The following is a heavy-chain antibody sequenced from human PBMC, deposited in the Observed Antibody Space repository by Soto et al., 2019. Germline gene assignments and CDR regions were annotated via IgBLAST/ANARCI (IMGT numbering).Heavy chain of an antibody. CDR1: GYRFSSYW. J-gene: IGHJ6*02. CDR2: IDPGDSES. CDR3: TRQARDKIVGCNV. Sequence: EVRLVQSGAEVKKPGEPLRISCQASGYRFSSYWIRWVRQMPGRGLEWMGMIDPGDSESIYSPSFQGHITFSGVGSISTAYLQWRCRKPGDAATDLCTRQARDKIVGCNVWGQGTTVIVS. D-gene: IGHD2-15*01. V-gene: IGHV5-10-1*03.